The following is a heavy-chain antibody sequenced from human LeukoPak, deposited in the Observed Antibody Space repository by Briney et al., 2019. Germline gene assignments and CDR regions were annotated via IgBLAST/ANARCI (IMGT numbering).Heavy chain of an antibody. V-gene: IGHV3-23*01. CDR3: STSPGAAAGSSGLDY. Sequence: GGALRLSCASSGFTLISYAMSWVRQAPGKGVERVSAISDSGGSAYYACSAKGRFTISRDNSKNTPYLQMNSLRAEDPPVYYCSTSPGAAAGSSGLDYWGQGTLVTVSS. CDR2: ISDSGGSA. D-gene: IGHD6-13*01. J-gene: IGHJ4*02. CDR1: GFTLISYA.